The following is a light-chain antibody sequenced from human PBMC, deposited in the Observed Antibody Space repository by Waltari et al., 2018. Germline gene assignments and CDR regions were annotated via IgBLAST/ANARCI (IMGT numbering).Light chain of an antibody. CDR2: RNN. CDR3: AAWNDILNIPV. J-gene: IGLJ3*02. CDR1: NSNIESNT. Sequence: QSVLTQPHSASGTPGQRVTIDCSEGNSNIESNTVNWYQQLPRTAPKLLIYRNNHQPSGVPDLFSDSKSVTSASLGISGLQSDDEADYYCAAWNDILNIPVFGGETKLTVL. V-gene: IGLV1-44*01.